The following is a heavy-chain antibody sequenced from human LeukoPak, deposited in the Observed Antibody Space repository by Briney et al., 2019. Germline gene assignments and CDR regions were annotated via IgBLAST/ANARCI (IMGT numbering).Heavy chain of an antibody. CDR3: SGATKWLAHDF. CDR1: VFTVGGTY. Sequence: GGSLRLSCAASVFTVGGTYMSWVRQAAGKGWQWVSNIFDASRTTYADSVQGRFTISRDSYMNTLFLQMNSLRADDTAVYYCSGATKWLAHDFWGQGILVTVSS. V-gene: IGHV3-53*01. J-gene: IGHJ4*02. CDR2: IFDASRT. D-gene: IGHD6-19*01.